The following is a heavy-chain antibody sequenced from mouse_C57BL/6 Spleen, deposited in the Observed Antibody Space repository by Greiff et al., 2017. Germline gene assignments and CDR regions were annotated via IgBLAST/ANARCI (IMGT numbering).Heavy chain of an antibody. V-gene: IGHV3-6*01. CDR1: GYSITSGYY. CDR2: ISYDGSN. J-gene: IGHJ2*01. Sequence: DVQLQESGPGLVKPSQSLSLTCSVTGYSITSGYYWNWIRQFPGNKLEWMGYISYDGSNNYNPSLKNRISITRDTSKNQFFLKLNSVTTEDTATYYCARDRNYFDYWGPGTTLTVSS. CDR3: ARDRNYFDY.